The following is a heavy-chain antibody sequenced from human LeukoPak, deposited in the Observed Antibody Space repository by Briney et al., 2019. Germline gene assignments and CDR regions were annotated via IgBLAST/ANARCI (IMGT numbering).Heavy chain of an antibody. J-gene: IGHJ4*02. Sequence: SQTLSLTCTVSGGSVSSGDCFWSWIRQPPGKGLEGIGYIYYSGSTSYNPSLRGRITISVDTSKNQFSLKLSSVTAADTAIYYCARGYVNYGGSFDYWGQGTLVTVSS. CDR1: GGSVSSGDCF. V-gene: IGHV4-30-4*01. CDR2: IYYSGST. D-gene: IGHD4-23*01. CDR3: ARGYVNYGGSFDY.